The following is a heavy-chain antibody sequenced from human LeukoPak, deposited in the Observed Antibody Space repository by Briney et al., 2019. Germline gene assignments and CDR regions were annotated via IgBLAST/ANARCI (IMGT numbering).Heavy chain of an antibody. CDR2: IYYSGST. Sequence: SETLSLTCTVSGGSISSSSYYWGWIRQPPGKGLEWIGSIYYSGSTYYNPSLKSRVTISVDTSKNQFSLKLSSVTAADTAVYYCAGRGYYGSADYWGQGTLVTVSS. D-gene: IGHD3-10*01. CDR1: GGSISSSSYY. J-gene: IGHJ4*02. CDR3: AGRGYYGSADY. V-gene: IGHV4-39*01.